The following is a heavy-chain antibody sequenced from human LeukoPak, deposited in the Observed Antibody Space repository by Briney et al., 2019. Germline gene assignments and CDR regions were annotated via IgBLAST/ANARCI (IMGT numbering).Heavy chain of an antibody. CDR3: ARDRTIAAAGTGWFDP. CDR1: GGTFSSYA. D-gene: IGHD6-13*01. V-gene: IGHV1-69*13. J-gene: IGHJ5*02. Sequence: SVKVSCKASGGTFSSYAISWVRQAPGQGLEWMGGIIPIFGTANYAQKFQGRVTITADESTSTAYMELSSLRSEDTAVYYCARDRTIAAAGTGWFDPWGQGTLVTVSS. CDR2: IIPIFGTA.